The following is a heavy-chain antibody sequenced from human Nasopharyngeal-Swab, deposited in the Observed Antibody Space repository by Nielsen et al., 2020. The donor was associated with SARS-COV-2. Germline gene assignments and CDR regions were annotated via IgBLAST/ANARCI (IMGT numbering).Heavy chain of an antibody. D-gene: IGHD4-17*01. V-gene: IGHV1-8*01. J-gene: IGHJ4*02. Sequence: ASVKVSCKASGYTFTSYDINWVRQATGQGLEWMGWMNPNSGNTGYAQKFQGRVTMTRNTSISTAYMELSSLRSEDTAVYYCAIMTTVTTWSFGPLDYWGQGTLVTVSS. CDR3: AIMTTVTTWSFGPLDY. CDR1: GYTFTSYD. CDR2: MNPNSGNT.